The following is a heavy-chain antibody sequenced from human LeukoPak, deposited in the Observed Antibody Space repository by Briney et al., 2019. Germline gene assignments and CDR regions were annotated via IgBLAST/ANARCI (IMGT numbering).Heavy chain of an antibody. V-gene: IGHV3-23*01. CDR2: IGGSAGST. CDR3: AKDLYGDYGGLHY. J-gene: IGHJ4*02. D-gene: IGHD4-17*01. Sequence: GSLRLSCAASGFTFSTYAMTWARQAPGKGLEWVSAIGGSAGSTNYADSVKGRFTVSRDNSKNTLYLQMNSLRAEDTAVYNCAKDLYGDYGGLHYWGQGTLVTVSS. CDR1: GFTFSTYA.